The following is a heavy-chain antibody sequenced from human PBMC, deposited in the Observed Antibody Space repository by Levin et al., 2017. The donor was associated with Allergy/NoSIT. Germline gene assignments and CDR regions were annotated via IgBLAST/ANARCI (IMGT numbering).Heavy chain of an antibody. D-gene: IGHD3-16*01. CDR1: GFTFSSYW. Sequence: PGGSLRLSCAASGFTFSSYWMNWVRQAPGKGLEWVANIKQDGSEKYYVDSVKGRFTISSDNAKNSLYLQMNSLRAEDTAVYYCTRGPYGLTDYWGQGTLVTVSS. J-gene: IGHJ4*02. V-gene: IGHV3-7*04. CDR3: TRGPYGLTDY. CDR2: IKQDGSEK.